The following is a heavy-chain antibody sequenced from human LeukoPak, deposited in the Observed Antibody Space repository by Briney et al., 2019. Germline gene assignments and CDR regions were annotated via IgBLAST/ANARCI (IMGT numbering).Heavy chain of an antibody. CDR2: ISSSGSTI. CDR3: ASLDRGSYYSFDC. Sequence: PGGSLRLSCAASGFTFSDYYMSWIRQAPGKGLEWVSYISSSGSTIYYADSVKGRFTISRDNAKNSLYLQMNSLRAEDTAVYYCASLDRGSYYSFDCWGQGTLVTVSS. V-gene: IGHV3-11*04. J-gene: IGHJ4*02. D-gene: IGHD1-26*01. CDR1: GFTFSDYY.